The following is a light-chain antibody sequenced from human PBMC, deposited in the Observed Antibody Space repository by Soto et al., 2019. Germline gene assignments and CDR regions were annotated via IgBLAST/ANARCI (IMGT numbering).Light chain of an antibody. CDR2: LNSDGSH. J-gene: IGLJ1*01. V-gene: IGLV4-69*01. CDR1: SGHSSYA. CDR3: QTWVTGIQV. Sequence: QLVLTQSPSASASLGASVKLTCTLNSGHSSYAIAWHQQQPEKGPRYLMKLNSDGSHSKGDGIPDRFSGSSSGAERYLTISSLQSEDEADYYCQTWVTGIQVFGTGTKLTVL.